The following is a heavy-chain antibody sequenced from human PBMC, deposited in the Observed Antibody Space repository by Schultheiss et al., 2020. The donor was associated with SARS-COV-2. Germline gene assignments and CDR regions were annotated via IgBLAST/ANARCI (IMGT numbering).Heavy chain of an antibody. D-gene: IGHD3-22*01. V-gene: IGHV3-15*01. CDR1: GFTFSNAW. J-gene: IGHJ4*02. Sequence: GGSLRLSCAASGFTFSNAWMSWVRQAPGKGLEWVGRIKSKTDGGTTDYAAPVKGRFTISRDDSKNIAYLQMNSLKTEDTAVYYCTRSDDSSGYYWAEKFDYWGQGTLVTVSS. CDR3: TRSDDSSGYYWAEKFDY. CDR2: IKSKTDGGTT.